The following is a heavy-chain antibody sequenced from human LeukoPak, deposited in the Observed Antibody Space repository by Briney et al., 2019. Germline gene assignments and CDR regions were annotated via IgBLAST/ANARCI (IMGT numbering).Heavy chain of an antibody. CDR3: AKDDYSNYQGYY. J-gene: IGHJ4*02. D-gene: IGHD4-11*01. CDR1: GFIFTNYA. V-gene: IGHV3-9*01. CDR2: ISWNSGSI. Sequence: GGSLRLSCAASGFIFTNYAMHWVRQAPGKGLEWVSGISWNSGSIGYADSVKGRFTISRDNAKNSLYLQMNSLRAEDTALYYCAKDDYSNYQGYYWGQGTLVTVSS.